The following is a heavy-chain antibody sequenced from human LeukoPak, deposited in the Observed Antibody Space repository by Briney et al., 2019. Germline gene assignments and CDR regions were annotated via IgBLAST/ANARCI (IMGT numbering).Heavy chain of an antibody. V-gene: IGHV4-31*03. D-gene: IGHD4-17*01. Sequence: PSETLSLTCTVSGGSISSGGYYWSWIRQHPGKGLEWIGYIYYSGSTYYNPSLKSRVTISVDTSKNQFSLKLSSVTAADTAVYYCARGGEYGDYLRLQHWGQGTLVTVSS. CDR3: ARGGEYGDYLRLQH. CDR2: IYYSGST. CDR1: GGSISSGGYY. J-gene: IGHJ1*01.